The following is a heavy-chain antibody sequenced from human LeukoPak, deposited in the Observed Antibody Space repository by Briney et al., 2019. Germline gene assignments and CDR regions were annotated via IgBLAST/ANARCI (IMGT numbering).Heavy chain of an antibody. V-gene: IGHV3-74*03. D-gene: IGHD2-8*02. Sequence: GGSLRLSCAASGFTFSNTWMHWVRQPPGKGLVWVARITSDGSSTTYAESVKGRFTISRDNAKNTLYLQMNSLRAEDTAIYYCATYRQVLLPFESWGQGTLVTVSS. CDR3: ATYRQVLLPFES. J-gene: IGHJ4*02. CDR2: ITSDGSST. CDR1: GFTFSNTW.